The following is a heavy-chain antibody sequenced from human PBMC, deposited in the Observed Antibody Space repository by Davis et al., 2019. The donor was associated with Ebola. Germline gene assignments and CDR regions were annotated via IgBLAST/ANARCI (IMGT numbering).Heavy chain of an antibody. J-gene: IGHJ5*02. D-gene: IGHD3-3*02. CDR3: ARLASLNWFDP. V-gene: IGHV4-59*11. Sequence: MPSETLSLTCSISGGSISHHYWSWIRQPPGEGLEWIGNMFYIGSTNYSPSLKSRATISVDTSKNQFSLKLSSVTAADTAVYYCARLASLNWFDPWGQGTLVTASS. CDR1: GGSISHHY. CDR2: MFYIGST.